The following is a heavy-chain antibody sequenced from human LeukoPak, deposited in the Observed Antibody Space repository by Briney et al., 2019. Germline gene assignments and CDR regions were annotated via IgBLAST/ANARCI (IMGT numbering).Heavy chain of an antibody. CDR1: GFTFSSHW. Sequence: PGGSLRLSCAASGFTFSSHWMSWVRQAPGKGLEWVANIKQDGSEKYYVDSVKGRFTISRDNAKNSVYLQMNSLRAEDTAVYYCARLSEMLRGPEVVYYFEHWGQGTLVTVSS. CDR3: ARLSEMLRGPEVVYYFEH. CDR2: IKQDGSEK. D-gene: IGHD3-10*01. V-gene: IGHV3-7*01. J-gene: IGHJ4*02.